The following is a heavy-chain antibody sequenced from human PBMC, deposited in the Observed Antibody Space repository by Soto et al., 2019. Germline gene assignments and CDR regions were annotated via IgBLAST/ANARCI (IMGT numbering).Heavy chain of an antibody. J-gene: IGHJ4*02. V-gene: IGHV1-3*01. CDR2: INAGNGNT. CDR3: ARGLNGYLHYFDY. Sequence: GASVKVSCKASGYTFTSSAMHWVRQAPGQRLEWMGWINAGNGNTKYSQKFQGRVTITRDTSASTAYMELSSLRSEDTAVYYCARGLNGYLHYFDYWGQGTPVTVSS. D-gene: IGHD5-18*01. CDR1: GYTFTSSA.